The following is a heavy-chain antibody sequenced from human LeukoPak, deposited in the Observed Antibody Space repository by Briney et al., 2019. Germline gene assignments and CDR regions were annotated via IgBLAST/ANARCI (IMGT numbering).Heavy chain of an antibody. V-gene: IGHV4-30-4*08. CDR3: ARDNYDYVWGRYRQRNPEYFQH. CDR1: GGSISSGDYY. D-gene: IGHD3-16*02. CDR2: IYSTGST. J-gene: IGHJ1*01. Sequence: SETLSLTCTVSGGSISSGDYYWSWIRQPPGEGLQWIGSIYSTGSTYYNPSLKSRVAISVDTSKNLFSLKLSSVTAADTAVYYCARDNYDYVWGRYRQRNPEYFQHWGQGTLVTVSS.